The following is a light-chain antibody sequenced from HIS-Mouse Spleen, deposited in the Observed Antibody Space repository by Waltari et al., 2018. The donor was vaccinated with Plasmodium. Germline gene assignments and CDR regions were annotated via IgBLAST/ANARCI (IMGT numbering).Light chain of an antibody. CDR1: QSISSW. V-gene: IGKV1-5*03. Sequence: DIQMTQSPSTLSASVGDRATFTCRASQSISSWLAWYQQKPGKAPTLLIYKASSLESGVPSRFSGSGSGTEFTLTISSLQPDDFATYYCQQYNSYSPYTFGQGTKLEIK. CDR2: KAS. CDR3: QQYNSYSPYT. J-gene: IGKJ2*01.